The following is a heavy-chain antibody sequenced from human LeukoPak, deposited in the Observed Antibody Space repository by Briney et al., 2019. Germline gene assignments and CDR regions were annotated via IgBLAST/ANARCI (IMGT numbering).Heavy chain of an antibody. V-gene: IGHV3-21*01. J-gene: IGHJ4*02. Sequence: PGGSLRLSCAASGFTFSSYAMSWVRQAPGKGLEWVSSISSSSSYIYYADSVKGRFTISRDNAKNSLYLQMNSLRAEDTAVYYCARLTTTVTTPFDYWGQGTLVTVSS. CDR2: ISSSSSYI. CDR3: ARLTTTVTTPFDY. CDR1: GFTFSSYA. D-gene: IGHD4-17*01.